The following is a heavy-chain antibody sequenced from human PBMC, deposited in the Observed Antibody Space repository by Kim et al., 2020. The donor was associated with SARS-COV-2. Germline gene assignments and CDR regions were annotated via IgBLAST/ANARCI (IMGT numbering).Heavy chain of an antibody. CDR3: SRSNYDFWSGYYENT. J-gene: IGHJ5*01. V-gene: IGHV4-61*01. CDR1: GGSISSGSYY. Sequence: SETLSLTCTVSGGSISSGSYYWGWIRQSPGKGLEWIGYMDYSATTTYNPSLTSRVSISVHTSKNQFSQKLSSVTAADTAVYYCSRSNYDFWSGYYENTWG. CDR2: MDYSATT. D-gene: IGHD3-3*01.